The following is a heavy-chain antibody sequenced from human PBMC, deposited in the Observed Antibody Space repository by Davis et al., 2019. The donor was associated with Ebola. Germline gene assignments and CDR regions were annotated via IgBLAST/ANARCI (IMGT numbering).Heavy chain of an antibody. V-gene: IGHV1-3*01. CDR3: ARERGPFVLVPYMDV. CDR1: GYTFTNYA. Sequence: AASVKVSCKASGYTFTNYAMHWVRQAPGQRLEWMGWINAGNGDTKYSQKFQGRVTITRDTSASTAYMELSSLRSEDTAVYYCARERGPFVLVPYMDVWGKGTTVTVSS. D-gene: IGHD3/OR15-3a*01. J-gene: IGHJ6*03. CDR2: INAGNGDT.